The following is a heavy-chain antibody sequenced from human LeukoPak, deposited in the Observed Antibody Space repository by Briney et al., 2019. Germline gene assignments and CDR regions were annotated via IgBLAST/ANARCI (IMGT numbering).Heavy chain of an antibody. CDR3: ARDRGVVTPAYFDY. CDR2: ISSSGSTI. V-gene: IGHV3-48*02. Sequence: GGSLRLSCAASGFTFSTYSMNRVRQAPGKGLEWVSYISSSGSTIYYADSVKGRFTISRDNAKNSLYLQMNSLRDEDTAVYYCARDRGVVTPAYFDYWGQGTLVTVSS. CDR1: GFTFSTYS. D-gene: IGHD4-23*01. J-gene: IGHJ4*02.